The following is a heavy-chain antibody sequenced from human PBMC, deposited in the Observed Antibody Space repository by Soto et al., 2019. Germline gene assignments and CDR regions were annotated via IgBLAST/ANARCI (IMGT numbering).Heavy chain of an antibody. Sequence: SQTLSLTCTVSGGSISSGGYYWSWIRQHPGKGLEWIGYIYYSGSTYYNPSLKSRVTISVDTSKNQFSLKLSSVTAADTAVYYCAREEKWPERGIDYWGQGTLVTVSS. D-gene: IGHD5-12*01. V-gene: IGHV4-31*03. CDR1: GGSISSGGYY. CDR2: IYYSGST. J-gene: IGHJ4*02. CDR3: AREEKWPERGIDY.